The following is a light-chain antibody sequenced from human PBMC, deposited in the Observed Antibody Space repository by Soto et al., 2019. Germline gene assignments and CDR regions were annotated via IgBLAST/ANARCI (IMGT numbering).Light chain of an antibody. CDR3: HHYVGPPGA. Sequence: EIVLTQSPGTLSLSPGERATLSCRASQSVNRFLAWFQQKPGQVPRLLIYGASNRATGIPDRFSGSGSETDFTPTITRREPEDFAVYYCHHYVGPPGAFGKGTRGENK. J-gene: IGKJ1*01. CDR1: QSVNRF. V-gene: IGKV3-20*01. CDR2: GAS.